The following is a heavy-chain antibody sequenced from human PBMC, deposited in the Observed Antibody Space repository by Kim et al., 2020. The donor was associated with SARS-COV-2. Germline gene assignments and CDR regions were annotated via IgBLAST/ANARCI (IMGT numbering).Heavy chain of an antibody. CDR1: GGSFSGYY. V-gene: IGHV4-34*01. J-gene: IGHJ4*02. Sequence: SETLSLTCAVYGGSFSGYYWSWIRQPPGKGLEWIGEINHSGSTNYNPSLKSRVTISVDTSKNQFSLKLSSVTAADTAVYYCARGRYGSGSYRDYWGQGTLVTVSS. D-gene: IGHD3-10*01. CDR2: INHSGST. CDR3: ARGRYGSGSYRDY.